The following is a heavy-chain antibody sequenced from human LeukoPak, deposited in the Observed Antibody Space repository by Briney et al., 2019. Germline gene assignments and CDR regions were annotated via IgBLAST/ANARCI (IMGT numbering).Heavy chain of an antibody. J-gene: IGHJ6*04. V-gene: IGHV3-23*01. CDR1: GFTFSSYG. CDR3: AELGITMIGGV. D-gene: IGHD3-10*02. Sequence: PGGSLRLSCAASGFTFSSYGMSWVRQAPGKGLEWVSAISGSGGSTYYADSVKGRFTISRDNAKNSLYLQMNSLRAEDTAVYYCAELGITMIGGVWGKRTTVTISS. CDR2: ISGSGGST.